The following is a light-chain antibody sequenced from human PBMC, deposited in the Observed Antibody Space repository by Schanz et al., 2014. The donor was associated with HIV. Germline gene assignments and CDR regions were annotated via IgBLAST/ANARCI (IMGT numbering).Light chain of an antibody. CDR3: QQYDNSPVT. Sequence: EIVLTQSPGTLSLSPGERATLSCRASQSVGNNLAWYQQKPGQAPRLLIYGASTRATGIPARFSGSGSGSDFTLTISRLQPEDFAVYFCQQYDNSPVTFGQGTKREIK. CDR2: GAS. CDR1: QSVGNN. J-gene: IGKJ2*01. V-gene: IGKV3-20*01.